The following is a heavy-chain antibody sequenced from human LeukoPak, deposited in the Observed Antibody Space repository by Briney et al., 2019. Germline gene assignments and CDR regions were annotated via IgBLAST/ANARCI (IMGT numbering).Heavy chain of an antibody. CDR1: GFTFSTYW. J-gene: IGHJ4*02. CDR3: ATSSDAPANM. V-gene: IGHV3-7*01. Sequence: GGSLRLSCAVSGFTFSTYWMSWVRQAPGKGLEWVANIKQDGSLKHYVDSVKGRFTISRDNAENSLYLHMNSLRAEDTGMYYCATSSDAPANMWGQGTLVTVSS. CDR2: IKQDGSLK. D-gene: IGHD2-2*01.